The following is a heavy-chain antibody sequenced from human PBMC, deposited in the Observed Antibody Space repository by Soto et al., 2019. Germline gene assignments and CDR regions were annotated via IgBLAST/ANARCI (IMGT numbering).Heavy chain of an antibody. CDR2: VYYTGTT. J-gene: IGHJ4*02. CDR1: GGSISSINDY. V-gene: IGHV4-61*05. CDR3: ARLGGSYAVPHFDY. Sequence: PSEPLSLTCTVSGGSISSINDYWGWIRQPPGMGLEWIGYVYYTGTTSYNPSLKSRVTISIDGSKNQISLKLSSVTAGDTAFYYCARLGGSYAVPHFDYWGQGTLVTVS. D-gene: IGHD1-26*01.